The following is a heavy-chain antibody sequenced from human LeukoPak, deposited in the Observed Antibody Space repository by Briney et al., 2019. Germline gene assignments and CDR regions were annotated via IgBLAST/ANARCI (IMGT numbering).Heavy chain of an antibody. J-gene: IGHJ4*02. V-gene: IGHV1-8*01. CDR2: MNPNSGNT. CDR1: GYTFTSYD. CDR3: ARGLVTTVADY. D-gene: IGHD4-11*01. Sequence: ASVTVSFKASGYTFTSYDINWVRQAPGQGLEWMGWMNPNSGNTGYAQKFQGRVTITRNTSISTAYMELSSLRSEDTAVYYCARGLVTTVADYWGQGTLVSVSS.